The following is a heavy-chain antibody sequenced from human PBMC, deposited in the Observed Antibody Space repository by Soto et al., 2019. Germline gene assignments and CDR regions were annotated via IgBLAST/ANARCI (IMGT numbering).Heavy chain of an antibody. CDR3: ARRGSVSYYDY. Sequence: EVPLLESGGGLVQPGGSLRLSCAASGFTLSSYAMRWVRQAPVKGLEWVSAISGSGDSTYYADSVKGRFTISRDNSKNTLYLQMNSLIAEDTAVYYCARRGSVSYYDYWGQGTLVTVSS. J-gene: IGHJ4*02. V-gene: IGHV3-23*01. CDR2: ISGSGDST. D-gene: IGHD6-19*01. CDR1: GFTLSSYA.